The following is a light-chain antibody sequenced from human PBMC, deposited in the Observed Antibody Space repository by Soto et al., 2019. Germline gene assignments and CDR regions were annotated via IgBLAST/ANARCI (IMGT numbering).Light chain of an antibody. CDR1: SSNIGTGYD. J-gene: IGLJ2*01. V-gene: IGLV1-40*01. CDR2: GNS. CDR3: QSYDSSGSVV. Sequence: QSVLTQPPSVSGAPGQRVTISCTGSSSNIGTGYDVHWYQQLPGTAPKLLIYGNSNRPSGVPDRFSGSKSGTSASLAITGVEAEDEADYYCQSYDSSGSVVFGGGTKLTVL.